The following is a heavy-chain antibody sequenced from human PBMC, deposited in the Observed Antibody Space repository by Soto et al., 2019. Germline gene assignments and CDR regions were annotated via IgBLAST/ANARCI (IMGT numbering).Heavy chain of an antibody. CDR3: TRDGDYGYSLAY. Sequence: QVQLQESGPGLVKPSETLTLTCAVSGASISKGKWWSWGRQPPGKGLEWIGEISHSVSPNYNPSLRSRFTIGGDKSKNHFSLKFSVTPAATAMYFCTRDGDYGYSLAYWRHGTLVTVSS. J-gene: IGHJ4*01. CDR1: GASISKGKW. CDR2: ISHSVSP. D-gene: IGHD2-21*01. V-gene: IGHV4-4*02.